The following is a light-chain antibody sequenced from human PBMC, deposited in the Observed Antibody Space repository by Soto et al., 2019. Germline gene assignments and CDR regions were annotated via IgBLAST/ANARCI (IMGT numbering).Light chain of an antibody. V-gene: IGLV2-14*01. J-gene: IGLJ2*01. Sequence: QSVLTQPASVSGSPGQSITLSCTGTSSDVDAYNYVSWYQHHPGKAPKLIIYEVNNRPSGVSLRFPGSKSGNTASLTIAGLRAEDEADYYCSSYTISKTLVFGGGTKLTVL. CDR3: SSYTISKTLV. CDR2: EVN. CDR1: SSDVDAYNY.